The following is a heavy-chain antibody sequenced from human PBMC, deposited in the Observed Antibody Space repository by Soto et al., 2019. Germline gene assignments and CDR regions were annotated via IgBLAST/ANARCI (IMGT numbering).Heavy chain of an antibody. Sequence: SETLSLTCTVSGATISSGGFYWTWIRQHPGKGLEWIGYIYYSGGTYYSPSLKSSVSISVDTSWNQFSLKLISVTAAYTAVYYCGRPQPIASLPIDYWGQGTLVTVSS. V-gene: IGHV4-31*03. J-gene: IGHJ4*02. CDR3: GRPQPIASLPIDY. CDR1: GATISSGGFY. D-gene: IGHD6-6*01. CDR2: IYYSGGT.